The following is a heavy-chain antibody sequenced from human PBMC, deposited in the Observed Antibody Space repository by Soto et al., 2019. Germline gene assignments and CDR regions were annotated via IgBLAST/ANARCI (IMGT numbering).Heavy chain of an antibody. CDR2: INPSGGST. D-gene: IGHD3-10*01. V-gene: IGHV1-46*01. Sequence: GASVKVSCKASGYTFTSYYMHWVRQAPGQGLEWMGIINPSGGSTSYAQKFQGRVTMTRDTSTSTVYMELSSLRSEDTAVYYCARDIMVRGSKWRHAVEYYFDYWGQGTLVTVSS. CDR3: ARDIMVRGSKWRHAVEYYFDY. CDR1: GYTFTSYY. J-gene: IGHJ4*02.